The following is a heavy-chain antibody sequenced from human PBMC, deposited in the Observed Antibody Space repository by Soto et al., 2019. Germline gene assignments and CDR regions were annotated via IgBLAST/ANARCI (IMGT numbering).Heavy chain of an antibody. D-gene: IGHD4-17*01. CDR2: ISYDGSNK. Sequence: GGSLRLSCAASGFTFSSYGMHWVRQAPGKGLEWVAVISYDGSNKYYADSVKGRFTISRDNSKNTLYLQMNSLRAEDTAVYYWAKLTVTTLSNLDYWGQGTLVTVSS. CDR3: AKLTVTTLSNLDY. CDR1: GFTFSSYG. V-gene: IGHV3-30*18. J-gene: IGHJ4*02.